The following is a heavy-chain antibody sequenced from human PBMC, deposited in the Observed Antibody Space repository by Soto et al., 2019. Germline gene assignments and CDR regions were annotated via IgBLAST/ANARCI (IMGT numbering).Heavy chain of an antibody. CDR3: ARDEGIAAAGRNWFDP. Sequence: PSETLSLTCAVSGGSISSDNWWSWVRQTPEKGLEWIGEISHSGNPHYNPSLKSRVTISVDKSKNQLSLKVSSVTAADTAVYYCARDEGIAAAGRNWFDPWGQGTLVTVSS. D-gene: IGHD6-13*01. V-gene: IGHV4-4*02. CDR1: GGSISSDNW. J-gene: IGHJ5*02. CDR2: ISHSGNP.